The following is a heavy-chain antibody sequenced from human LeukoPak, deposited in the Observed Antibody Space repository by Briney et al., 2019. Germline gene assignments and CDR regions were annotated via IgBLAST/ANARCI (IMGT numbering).Heavy chain of an antibody. D-gene: IGHD3-10*01. J-gene: IGHJ4*02. Sequence: GGSLRLSCAASGFTFSNAWMSWVRQAPGKGLEWVGRIKSKTDGGTTDYAAPVKGRFTISRDDSKNTLYLQMNSLKTEDTAVYYCTTARLLWFGEFADYWGQGTLVTVSS. CDR2: IKSKTDGGTT. CDR3: TTARLLWFGEFADY. CDR1: GFTFSNAW. V-gene: IGHV3-15*01.